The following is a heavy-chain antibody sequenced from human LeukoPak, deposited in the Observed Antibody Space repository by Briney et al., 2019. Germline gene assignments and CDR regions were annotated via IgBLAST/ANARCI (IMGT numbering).Heavy chain of an antibody. J-gene: IGHJ4*02. V-gene: IGHV4-34*01. CDR3: ASSIVVVIY. Sequence: PSETLSLTCAVYGGSFSGYYWSWIRQPPGKGLEWIGEINHSGSTNYNPSLKSRVTISVDTSKNQFSLKLSSVTAADPAVYYCASSIVVVIYWGQGTLVTVSS. D-gene: IGHD3-22*01. CDR2: INHSGST. CDR1: GGSFSGYY.